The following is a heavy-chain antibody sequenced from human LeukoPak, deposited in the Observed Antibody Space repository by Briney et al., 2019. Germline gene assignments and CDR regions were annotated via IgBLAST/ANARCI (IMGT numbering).Heavy chain of an antibody. Sequence: PSETLSLTCTVSGGSISSSSYYWGWIRQPPGKGLEWIGSIYYSGSTYYNPSLKSRVTISVDTSKNQFSLKLSSVTAADTAVYYCAREGIMTTGIRGNWFDPWGQGTLVTVSS. CDR3: AREGIMTTGIRGNWFDP. D-gene: IGHD4-17*01. CDR2: IYYSGST. CDR1: GGSISSSSYY. J-gene: IGHJ5*02. V-gene: IGHV4-39*07.